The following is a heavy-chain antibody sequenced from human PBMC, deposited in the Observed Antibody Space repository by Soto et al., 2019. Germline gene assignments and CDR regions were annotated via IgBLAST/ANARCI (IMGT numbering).Heavy chain of an antibody. D-gene: IGHD1-26*01. Sequence: QVQLVESGGGLVKPGRSLRLSCAASGFTFSAYYMTWIRQAPGKGLEWVSYTTSGGSTVYYADSVKGRFTISRDNAKSSLYLQMNSRRVEDTAVYYCARVYSGSFLEWGQGALVTVSS. J-gene: IGHJ4*02. CDR2: TTSGGSTV. V-gene: IGHV3-11*01. CDR3: ARVYSGSFLE. CDR1: GFTFSAYY.